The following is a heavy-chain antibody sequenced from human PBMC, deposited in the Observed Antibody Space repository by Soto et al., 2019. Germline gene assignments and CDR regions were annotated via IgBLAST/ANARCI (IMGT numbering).Heavy chain of an antibody. CDR1: GFTFSSYA. CDR3: AKASGWFGEFDY. V-gene: IGHV3-23*01. J-gene: IGHJ4*02. Sequence: EVQLLESGGGLVQPGGSLRLSCAASGFTFSSYAMSWVRQAPGKGLEWVSAISGSGGSTYYADSVKGRFTISRDNSKNTPYLQMTSLRADDTAVYYCAKASGWFGEFDYWGQGTLVTVSS. D-gene: IGHD3-10*01. CDR2: ISGSGGST.